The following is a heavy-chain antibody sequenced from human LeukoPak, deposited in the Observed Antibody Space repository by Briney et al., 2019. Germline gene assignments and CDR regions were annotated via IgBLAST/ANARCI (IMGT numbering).Heavy chain of an antibody. CDR1: GYTFTNYY. Sequence: GASVKVSCKASGYTFTNYYMHWVRQAPGQGLELMGWIDPNTGDTNYSQNIQGRATMTRDTSINTAYMEFTSLGSDDTAVYYCARGRTMDGSTPPFEIWGQGTMVTVSS. J-gene: IGHJ3*02. CDR2: IDPNTGDT. CDR3: ARGRTMDGSTPPFEI. D-gene: IGHD3/OR15-3a*01. V-gene: IGHV1-2*02.